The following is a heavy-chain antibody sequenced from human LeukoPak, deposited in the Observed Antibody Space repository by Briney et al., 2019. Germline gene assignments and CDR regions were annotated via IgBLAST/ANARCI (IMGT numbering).Heavy chain of an antibody. V-gene: IGHV3-21*04. CDR1: GFTFTTYS. D-gene: IGHD6-13*01. CDR3: AKDQSPYSSLPGAFDI. Sequence: PGGSLRLSCAASGFTFTTYSMNWVRQAPGKGLEWVSSISTSPSYIYYADSVKGRFTISRDNAKNSLYLQMNSLRAEDMALYYCAKDQSPYSSLPGAFDIWGQGTMVTVSS. J-gene: IGHJ3*02. CDR2: ISTSPSYI.